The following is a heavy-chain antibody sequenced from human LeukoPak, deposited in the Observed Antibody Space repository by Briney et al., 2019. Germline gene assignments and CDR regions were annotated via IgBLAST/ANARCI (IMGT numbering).Heavy chain of an antibody. J-gene: IGHJ4*02. V-gene: IGHV3-33*06. CDR2: IWYDGSNK. CDR3: AKGGIVEPY. D-gene: IGHD1-26*01. Sequence: GGSLRLSCAASGFTFSSYGMHWVRQAPGKGLEWVAVIWYDGSNKYYADSVKGQFTISRDNSKNTLYLQMNSLRAEDTAVYYCAKGGIVEPYWGQGTLVTVSS. CDR1: GFTFSSYG.